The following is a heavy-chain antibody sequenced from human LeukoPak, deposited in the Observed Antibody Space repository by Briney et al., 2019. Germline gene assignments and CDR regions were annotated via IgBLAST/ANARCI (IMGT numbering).Heavy chain of an antibody. Sequence: PGGSLGLSCAASGFTFISYARHWVRQAPGKGLEGGAVISYDGSNKYYADSVKGRFTISRDNSKNTLYLQMNSLRAEDTAVYYCARDLGYYGSGRSYGMDVWGQGTTVTVSS. CDR2: ISYDGSNK. V-gene: IGHV3-30-3*01. CDR3: ARDLGYYGSGRSYGMDV. D-gene: IGHD3-10*01. J-gene: IGHJ6*02. CDR1: GFTFISYA.